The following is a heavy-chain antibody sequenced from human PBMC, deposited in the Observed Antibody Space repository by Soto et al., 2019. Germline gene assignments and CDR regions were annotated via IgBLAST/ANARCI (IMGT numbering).Heavy chain of an antibody. V-gene: IGHV3-66*02. J-gene: IGHJ6*02. CDR1: GFTFSSYE. Sequence: EVQLVESGGGLVQPGGSLRLSCAASGFTFSSYEMNWVRQAPGKGLEWVSVIYSCGSTYYADSVKGRFTISRDNSKNTLYLQMNSLRAEDTAVYYCARARGYSSCVPGLVGGYYYGMDVWGQGTTVTVSS. CDR2: IYSCGST. CDR3: ARARGYSSCVPGLVGGYYYGMDV. D-gene: IGHD6-13*01.